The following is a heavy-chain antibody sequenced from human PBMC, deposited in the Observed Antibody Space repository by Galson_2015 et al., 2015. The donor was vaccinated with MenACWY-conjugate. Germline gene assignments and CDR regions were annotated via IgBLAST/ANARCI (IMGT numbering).Heavy chain of an antibody. CDR3: AHSGEYCSRTSCYYFDY. CDR2: IYWDDDK. Sequence: ALVKPTQTLTLTCTFSGFSLTTPGVGVAWIRQPPGKALEWLALIYWDDDKGYRPSLRSRLTVTKDTSKNRVVLTMTNVDPVDTATYYCAHSGEYCSRTSCYYFDYWGQGAPVTVSP. D-gene: IGHD2-2*01. J-gene: IGHJ4*02. CDR1: GFSLTTPGVG. V-gene: IGHV2-5*02.